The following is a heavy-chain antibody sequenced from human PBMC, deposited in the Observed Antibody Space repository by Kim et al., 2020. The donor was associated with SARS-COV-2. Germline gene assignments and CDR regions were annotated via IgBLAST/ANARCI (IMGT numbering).Heavy chain of an antibody. J-gene: IGHJ4*02. Sequence: YYTPSLKCRVIISVDTSRNQFSLKLTSVTAADTAVYYCARRSRGDGSPGYWGQGTLVTVSS. V-gene: IGHV4-39*01. CDR3: ARRSRGDGSPGY. D-gene: IGHD3-16*01.